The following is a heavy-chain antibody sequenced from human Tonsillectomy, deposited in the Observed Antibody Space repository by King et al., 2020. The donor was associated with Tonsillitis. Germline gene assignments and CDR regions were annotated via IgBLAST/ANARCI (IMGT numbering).Heavy chain of an antibody. D-gene: IGHD2-2*01. Sequence: VQLQESGPGLVKPSQTLSLTCTVSGGSFSSDDYYWSWIRQPPGKGLEWIGYIHYDGSTYYNPTLKSRVSMSIHTSKNQFSLNLSSVTAADTAVYYCARDYPMDYWGQGTLVTVSS. J-gene: IGHJ4*02. V-gene: IGHV4-30-4*01. CDR2: IHYDGST. CDR3: ARDYPMDY. CDR1: GGSFSSDDYY.